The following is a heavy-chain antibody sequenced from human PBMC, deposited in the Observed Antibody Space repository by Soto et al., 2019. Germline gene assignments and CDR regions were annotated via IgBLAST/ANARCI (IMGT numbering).Heavy chain of an antibody. V-gene: IGHV3-30*18. CDR2: ISYDGSNK. CDR3: ANDRRYCSSISCPGRYYYHNGMDV. CDR1: GFTFSSYG. J-gene: IGHJ6*02. D-gene: IGHD2-2*01. Sequence: GGSLRLSCAASGFTFSSYGMHWVRQAPGKGLEWVAVISYDGSNKHYADSVKGRFTTSRDSSKNTMYLQMNSLRAEDTAVYFCANDRRYCSSISCPGRYYYHNGMDVWGQGTALTVSS.